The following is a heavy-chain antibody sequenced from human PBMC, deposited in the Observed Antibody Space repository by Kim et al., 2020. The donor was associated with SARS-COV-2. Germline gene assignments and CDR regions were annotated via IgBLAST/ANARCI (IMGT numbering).Heavy chain of an antibody. CDR3: AKGRGGSYFDAFDI. V-gene: IGHV3-30*02. J-gene: IGHJ3*02. D-gene: IGHD1-26*01. Sequence: SWKARFTISRENSKNTLYPQMNSLGAEDPAVYYCAKGRGGSYFDAFDIWGQGTMVTVSS.